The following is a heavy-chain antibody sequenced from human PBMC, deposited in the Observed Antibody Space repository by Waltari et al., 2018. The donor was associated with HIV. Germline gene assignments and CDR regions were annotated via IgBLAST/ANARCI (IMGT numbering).Heavy chain of an antibody. CDR1: GGSFSDHH. J-gene: IGHJ4*02. V-gene: IGHV4-34*01. D-gene: IGHD3-10*01. CDR3: ARTPEKTAFASGDWAWQQILTRYFFDY. CDR2: INDSGSP. Sequence: QVLLQQWGSGLLKPSETLSLTCAVYGGSFSDHHWSWIRQSPGKRLEGIGEINDSGSPNYNPLLRGRVTLAVDPSKSQFSMKLTSVTAADTAIYFCARTPEKTAFASGDWAWQQILTRYFFDYWSQGTGVTVSS.